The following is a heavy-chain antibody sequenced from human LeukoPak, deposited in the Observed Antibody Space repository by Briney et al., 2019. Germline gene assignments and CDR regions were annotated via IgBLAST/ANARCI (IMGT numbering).Heavy chain of an antibody. CDR3: AKAGRAVAGTSLGYFDY. CDR2: ISGSGGST. CDR1: GFTFSSYA. Sequence: GGSLRLSCAVSGFTFSSYAMSWVRQAPGKGLEWVSAISGSGGSTYYADSVKGRFTISRDNSKNTLYLQMNRLRAEDTAVYYCAKAGRAVAGTSLGYFDYWGQGTLVTVSS. D-gene: IGHD6-19*01. J-gene: IGHJ4*02. V-gene: IGHV3-23*01.